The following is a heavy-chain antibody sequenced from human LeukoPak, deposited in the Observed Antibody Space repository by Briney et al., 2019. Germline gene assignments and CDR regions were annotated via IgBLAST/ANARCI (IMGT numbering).Heavy chain of an antibody. CDR1: GFTFSGYP. J-gene: IGHJ6*02. D-gene: IGHD3-3*01. Sequence: PGKSLRLSCAASGFTFSGYPIHWVRQAPGKGLEWVAVISYDGSNKYYADSVKGRFTISRDNSKNTLYLQMNSLRAEDTAVYYCAKSHNVLRFLEWFPERYYGMDVWGQGTTVTVSS. CDR2: ISYDGSNK. V-gene: IGHV3-30-3*02. CDR3: AKSHNVLRFLEWFPERYYGMDV.